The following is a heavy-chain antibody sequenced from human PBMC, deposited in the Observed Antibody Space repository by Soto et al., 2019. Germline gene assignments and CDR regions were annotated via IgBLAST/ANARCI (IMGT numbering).Heavy chain of an antibody. CDR3: AHSHGFRHCSGGSCYSPSRATRLIWFDP. J-gene: IGHJ5*02. V-gene: IGHV2-5*01. CDR1: GFSLSTSGVG. Sequence: ESGPTLVNPTQTLTLTCTFSGFSLSTSGVGVGWIRQPPGKALEWLALIYWNDDKRYSPSLKSRLTITKDTSKNQVVLTMTNMDPVDTATYYCAHSHGFRHCSGGSCYSPSRATRLIWFDPWGQGTLVTVSS. CDR2: IYWNDDK. D-gene: IGHD2-15*01.